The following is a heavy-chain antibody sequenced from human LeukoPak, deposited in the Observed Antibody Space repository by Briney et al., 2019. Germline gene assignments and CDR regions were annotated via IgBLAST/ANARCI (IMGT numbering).Heavy chain of an antibody. V-gene: IGHV3-30*07. D-gene: IGHD5-24*01. CDR1: GFTFSGHA. CDR3: ARDRRDGYNHDAFDI. CDR2: ISHDGSKT. Sequence: PGRSLRLSCGASGFTFSGHAMHWVRQAPGKGLEWVAVISHDGSKTYYADSVKGRFTISRDNSKNTLYLQMNSLRAEDTAVYYCARDRRDGYNHDAFDIWGQGTMVTVSS. J-gene: IGHJ3*02.